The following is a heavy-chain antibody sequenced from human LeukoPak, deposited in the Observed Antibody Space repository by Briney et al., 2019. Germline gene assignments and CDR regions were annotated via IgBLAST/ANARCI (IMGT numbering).Heavy chain of an antibody. J-gene: IGHJ4*02. CDR1: GGSISIYY. CDR3: ARGYSSGWYAY. V-gene: IGHV4-59*01. CDR2: TYNSGST. D-gene: IGHD6-19*01. Sequence: SETLSLTCTVSGGSISIYYWSWIRQPPGKGLEWIGYTYNSGSTNYNPSLKSRVTISVDTSKNQFSLELSSVTAADTAVYYCARGYSSGWYAYWGQGTLVTVSS.